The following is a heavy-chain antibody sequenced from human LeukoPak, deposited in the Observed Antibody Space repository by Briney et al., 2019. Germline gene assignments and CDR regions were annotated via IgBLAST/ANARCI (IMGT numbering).Heavy chain of an antibody. CDR2: INNDGNRI. Sequence: GGSLRLSCAASGFTVSNSWMFWVRQAPGKGLMYVSEINNDGNRIRYVDSVKGRFTISRGGARNTLFLQMNSLRDDDTAMYYCARGGLPGGFDYWGQGILVTVSS. V-gene: IGHV3-74*01. D-gene: IGHD7-27*01. CDR3: ARGGLPGGFDY. J-gene: IGHJ4*02. CDR1: GFTVSNSW.